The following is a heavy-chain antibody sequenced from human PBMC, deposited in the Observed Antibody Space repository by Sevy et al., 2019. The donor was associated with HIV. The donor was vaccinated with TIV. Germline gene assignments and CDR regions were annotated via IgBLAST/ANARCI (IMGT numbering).Heavy chain of an antibody. CDR1: GLTFSSYA. J-gene: IGHJ5*02. CDR3: ARGPGVVAVAALNWFDP. V-gene: IGHV3-30*04. CDR2: ISYDGSDK. Sequence: GGSLRLSCAASGLTFSSYAMHWVRQAPGKGLERVAVISYDGSDKYFADSVKGRFTSSRDNSKKTLFLQMNSLRTEDTAVYYCARGPGVVAVAALNWFDPWGQGTLVTVSS. D-gene: IGHD2-15*01.